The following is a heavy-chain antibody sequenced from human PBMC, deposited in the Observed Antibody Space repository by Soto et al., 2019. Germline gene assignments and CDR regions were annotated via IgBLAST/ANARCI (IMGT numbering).Heavy chain of an antibody. CDR2: IIPIFGTA. Sequence: QVQLVQSGAEVKKPGSSVKVSCKASGGTFSSYAISWVRQAPGQGLEWMGGIIPIFGTANYAQKFQGRVTITADESTSTAYLELSSLESEDTAVYYCATVEMATISTLAYYYGMDVWGQGTTVTVSS. CDR1: GGTFSSYA. V-gene: IGHV1-69*12. J-gene: IGHJ6*02. CDR3: ATVEMATISTLAYYYGMDV. D-gene: IGHD5-12*01.